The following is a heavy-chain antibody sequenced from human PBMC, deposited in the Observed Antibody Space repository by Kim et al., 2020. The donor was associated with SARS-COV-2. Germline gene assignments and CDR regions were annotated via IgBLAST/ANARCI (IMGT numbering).Heavy chain of an antibody. CDR1: GFTFSTYW. CDR3: ARDVHISPSRGFDP. V-gene: IGHV3-74*01. J-gene: IGHJ5*02. Sequence: GGSLRLSCAASGFTFSTYWMHWVRQAPGKGLVWVSLIRSDGSTTTYADSVKGRFTISRDNAKNTLYLQMNSLRAEDTAVYYCARDVHISPSRGFDPWGQGTLVTVSS. D-gene: IGHD2-21*01. CDR2: IRSDGSTT.